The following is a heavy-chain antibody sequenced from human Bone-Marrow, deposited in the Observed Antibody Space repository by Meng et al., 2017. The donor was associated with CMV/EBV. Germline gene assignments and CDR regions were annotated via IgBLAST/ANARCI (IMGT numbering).Heavy chain of an antibody. V-gene: IGHV1-69*05. D-gene: IGHD2-2*01. Sequence: SVKVSCKASGGTFSSYAISWVRQAPGQGLEWMGGIIPIFGTANYAQKFQGRVTITTDESTSRAYMELSRLIYEYTAEYYCARTQNCDITSSYLDAFDIWGQGTMVTVSS. CDR2: IIPIFGTA. J-gene: IGHJ3*02. CDR1: GGTFSSYA. CDR3: ARTQNCDITSSYLDAFDI.